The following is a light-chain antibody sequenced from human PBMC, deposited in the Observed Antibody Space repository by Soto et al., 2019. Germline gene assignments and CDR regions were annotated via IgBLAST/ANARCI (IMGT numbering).Light chain of an antibody. CDR2: EVH. Sequence: QSVLTQPASVSGSPGQSITISCTGTSSDIGGYNYVSWYQQHPDKAPKLMIYEVHNRPSGVSDRFSGSKSGNTASLTISGLQAEDEADYYCSSYTTTTTIIFGGGTKVTVL. CDR1: SSDIGGYNY. J-gene: IGLJ2*01. CDR3: SSYTTTTTII. V-gene: IGLV2-14*01.